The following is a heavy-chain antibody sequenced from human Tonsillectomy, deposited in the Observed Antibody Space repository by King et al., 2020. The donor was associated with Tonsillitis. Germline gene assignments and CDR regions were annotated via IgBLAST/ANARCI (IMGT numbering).Heavy chain of an antibody. D-gene: IGHD3-22*01. CDR3: AKTMKLVIHAFDI. V-gene: IGHV4-39*07. Sequence: PLQESGPGLVKPSETLSLTCSVSSGSINNNYYYWGWIRQPPGKGLEWIGSVHNSGTTYYNPSLKSRVTISLDTSKNQFSLNMSSVTAADTAVYYCAKTMKLVIHAFDIWGHGTMVTVSS. J-gene: IGHJ3*02. CDR1: SGSINNNYYY. CDR2: VHNSGTT.